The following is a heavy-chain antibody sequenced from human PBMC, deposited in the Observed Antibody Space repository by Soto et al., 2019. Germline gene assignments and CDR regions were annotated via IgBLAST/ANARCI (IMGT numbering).Heavy chain of an antibody. CDR3: ARPEYSSSSYGMDV. D-gene: IGHD6-6*01. Sequence: EVQLVESGGGLVQPGGSLRLSCAASGFTFSSYSMNWVRQAPGKGLEWVSYISSSSSTIYYADSVKGRFTISRDNAKNSLYLQMNSLRDEDTAVYYCARPEYSSSSYGMDVWGQGTTVTLYS. CDR2: ISSSSSTI. CDR1: GFTFSSYS. J-gene: IGHJ6*02. V-gene: IGHV3-48*02.